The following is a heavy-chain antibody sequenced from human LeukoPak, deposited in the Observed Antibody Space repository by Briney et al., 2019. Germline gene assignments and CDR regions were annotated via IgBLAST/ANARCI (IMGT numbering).Heavy chain of an antibody. Sequence: GGSLRLSCAASGFSFSNYAMSWVRQAPGKGLEWVSSISSSSSYIYYADSVKGRFTISRDNAKNSLYLQMNSLRAEDTAVYYCARESYYYDSSGYYPYYYYYYMDVWGKGTTVTISS. V-gene: IGHV3-21*01. J-gene: IGHJ6*03. CDR2: ISSSSSYI. CDR3: ARESYYYDSSGYYPYYYYYYMDV. CDR1: GFSFSNYA. D-gene: IGHD3-22*01.